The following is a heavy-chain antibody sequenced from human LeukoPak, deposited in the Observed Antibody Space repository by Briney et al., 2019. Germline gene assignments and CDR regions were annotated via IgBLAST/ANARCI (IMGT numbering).Heavy chain of an antibody. CDR3: ARGGRDILTGYYTDFYYGMDV. CDR2: INPNLVVT. D-gene: IGHD3-9*01. J-gene: IGHJ6*02. Sequence: ASVKVSCKASGYTFSGHYLHWVRQAPGQGLDGWGGINPNLVVTQYTENFQGRVTMTRDTSISTAYMELSRLRSDDTAVYYCARGGRDILTGYYTDFYYGMDVWGQGTTVTVSS. V-gene: IGHV1-2*02. CDR1: GYTFSGHY.